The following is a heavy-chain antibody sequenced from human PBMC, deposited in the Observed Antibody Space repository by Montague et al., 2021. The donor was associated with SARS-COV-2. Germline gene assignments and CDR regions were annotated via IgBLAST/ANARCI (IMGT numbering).Heavy chain of an antibody. V-gene: IGHV4-39*01. CDR1: GGSISSRSYY. J-gene: IGHJ3*02. CDR3: ARLRGDYGGTYDTFDI. D-gene: IGHD4-23*01. Sequence: SETLSLTCTASGGSISSRSYYWGWIRQPPGKGLEWIGGIYYSGSTYYNPSLKSRVTISVDTSKNQFSLKLSSVTAADTAVYYCARLRGDYGGTYDTFDIWGQGTMVTVSS. CDR2: IYYSGST.